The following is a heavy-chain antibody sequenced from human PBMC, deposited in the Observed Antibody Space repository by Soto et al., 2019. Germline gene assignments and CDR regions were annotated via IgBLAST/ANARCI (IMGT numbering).Heavy chain of an antibody. CDR2: IWYDGSNK. V-gene: IGHV3-33*01. J-gene: IGHJ4*02. CDR1: GFTFSSYG. D-gene: IGHD3-9*01. Sequence: QVQLVESGGGVVQPGRSLRLSCAASGFTFSSYGMHWVRQAPGKGLEWVAVIWYDGSNKYYADSVKGRFTISRDNSKNTLYLQMNSLRAEDTAVYYCARDKSWLLCKGGPFDYWGQGTLVTVSS. CDR3: ARDKSWLLCKGGPFDY.